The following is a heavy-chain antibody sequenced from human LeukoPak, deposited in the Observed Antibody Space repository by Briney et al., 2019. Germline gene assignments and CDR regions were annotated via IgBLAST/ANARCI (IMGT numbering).Heavy chain of an antibody. J-gene: IGHJ4*02. V-gene: IGHV4-59*08. CDR3: ARENSGYDFYFDY. D-gene: IGHD5-12*01. CDR1: GGSISSYY. CDR2: IYYSGST. Sequence: SETLSLTCTVSGGSISSYYWGWIRQPPGKGLEWIGYIYYSGSTNYNPSLKSRVTISVDTSKNQFSLKLSSVTAADTAVYYCARENSGYDFYFDYWGQGTLVTVSS.